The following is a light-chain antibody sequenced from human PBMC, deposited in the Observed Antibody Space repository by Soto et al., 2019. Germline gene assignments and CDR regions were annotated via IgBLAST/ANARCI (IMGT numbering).Light chain of an antibody. J-gene: IGLJ1*01. CDR2: DVS. Sequence: QYVLTQPASVSGSPGQSITISCTGTSSDVGGYNYVSWYQQHPGKAPKLMIYDVSSRPSGVSDRFSGSKSGNTASLTISGLQAEDEADYYCSSYTSSSTYVFGTGTKLTVL. CDR3: SSYTSSSTYV. V-gene: IGLV2-14*01. CDR1: SSDVGGYNY.